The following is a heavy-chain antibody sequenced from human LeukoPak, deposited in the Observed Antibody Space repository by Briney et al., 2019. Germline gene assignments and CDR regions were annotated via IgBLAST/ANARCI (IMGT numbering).Heavy chain of an antibody. Sequence: GGSLSLTSAASGFTICTNDLSWVRQAPRKGLEWVSAISGSGGITYYADSVKGRFTISRDNSKNTLYLQMNSLRAEDTAVYYCAKHRHSSCYYNAFDVWGQGTMVTVSS. CDR2: ISGSGGIT. CDR1: GFTICTND. V-gene: IGHV3-23*01. CDR3: AKHRHSSCYYNAFDV. J-gene: IGHJ3*01. D-gene: IGHD6-19*01.